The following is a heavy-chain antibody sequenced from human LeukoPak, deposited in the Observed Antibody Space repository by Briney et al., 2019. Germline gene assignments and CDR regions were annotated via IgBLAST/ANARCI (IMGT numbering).Heavy chain of an antibody. V-gene: IGHV3-23*01. D-gene: IGHD7-27*01. CDR1: GSTFSSYA. J-gene: IGHJ6*03. CDR3: AKNIRQLGNYYYYMDV. CDR2: ISGTGGNT. Sequence: GGSLRLSCAVSGSTFSSYAMSWVRQAPGKGLEWVSAISGTGGNTFYADSVKGRFTISRDNSKNTLYLQMNSLRAEDTAIYYCAKNIRQLGNYYYYMDVWGKGTTVTVSS.